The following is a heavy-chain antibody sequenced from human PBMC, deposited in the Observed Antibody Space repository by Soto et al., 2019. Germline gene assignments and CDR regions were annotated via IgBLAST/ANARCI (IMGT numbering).Heavy chain of an antibody. CDR2: IIPIFGTA. CDR1: GGTFSSYA. J-gene: IGHJ4*02. D-gene: IGHD2-2*01. CDR3: ARGSVVVVPAAMGSFDY. V-gene: IGHV1-69*06. Sequence: GASVKVSCKASGGTFSSYAISWVRQAPGQGLEWMGGIIPIFGTANYAQKFQGRVTMTADKSTNTSYMELSSRRSEDTAVYYCARGSVVVVPAAMGSFDYWGQGTLVTVSS.